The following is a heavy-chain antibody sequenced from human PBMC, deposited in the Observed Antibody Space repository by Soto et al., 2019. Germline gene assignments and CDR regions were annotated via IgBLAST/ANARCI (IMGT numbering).Heavy chain of an antibody. CDR2: ISSSSSYI. J-gene: IGHJ6*02. CDR1: GFTFSSYS. CDR3: ARDRHDSESPLYYYYYYGMDV. V-gene: IGHV3-21*01. Sequence: PGGSLRLSCAASGFTFSSYSMDWVRQAPGKXLEWVSSISSSSSYIYYADSVKGRFTISRDNAKNSLYLQMNSLRAEDTAVYYCARDRHDSESPLYYYYYYGMDVWGQGTTVTVSS. D-gene: IGHD1-1*01.